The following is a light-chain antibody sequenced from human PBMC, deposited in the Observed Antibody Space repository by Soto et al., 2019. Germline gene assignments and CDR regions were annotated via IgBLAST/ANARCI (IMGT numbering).Light chain of an antibody. CDR3: ISYAGSSNV. J-gene: IGLJ1*01. CDR2: EVN. V-gene: IGLV2-8*01. CDR1: SSDVGGYNY. Sequence: QSVLTQPPSASGSPGQSVAISCTGTSSDVGGYNYVSWYQQHPGKAPKLMIYEVNKRPSGVPDRFSGSKSGNTASLTVSGLQAEDEADYCISYAGSSNVFGTGTKVTVL.